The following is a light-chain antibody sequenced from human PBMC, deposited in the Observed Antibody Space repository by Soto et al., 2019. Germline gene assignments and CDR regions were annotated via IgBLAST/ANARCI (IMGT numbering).Light chain of an antibody. CDR1: QSVSSN. J-gene: IGKJ1*01. CDR2: GAS. V-gene: IGKV3-15*01. Sequence: EIVMTQSPATLSVSPGERATLSCRASQSVSSNLAGYQQKPGQAPRLLIYGASTRATGIPARFSGSGSGTEFTLTISSLQSEDFAFYCCQQYNNWPPWTFGQGTKVEIK. CDR3: QQYNNWPPWT.